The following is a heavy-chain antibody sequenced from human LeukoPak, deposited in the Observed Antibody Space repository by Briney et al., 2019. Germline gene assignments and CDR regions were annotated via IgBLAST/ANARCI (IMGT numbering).Heavy chain of an antibody. V-gene: IGHV1-8*01. CDR2: MNPNSGNT. CDR3: ASASPPSYSSGWYVWLDY. CDR1: GYTFTTYD. Sequence: ASVKVSCKASGYTFTTYDINWVRQATGQGLEWMGWMNPNSGNTGYAQKFQGRVTMTRNTSISTAYMELSSLRSEDTAVYYCASASPPSYSSGWYVWLDYWGQGTLVTVSS. D-gene: IGHD6-19*01. J-gene: IGHJ4*02.